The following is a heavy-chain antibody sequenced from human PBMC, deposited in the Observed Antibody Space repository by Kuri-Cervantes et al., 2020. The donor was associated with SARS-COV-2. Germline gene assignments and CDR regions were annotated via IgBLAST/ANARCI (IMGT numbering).Heavy chain of an antibody. J-gene: IGHJ3*02. CDR3: ARILNSSGWPIDAFDI. D-gene: IGHD6-19*01. CDR1: GGSISSSSYY. V-gene: IGHV4-39*07. Sequence: SETLSLTCTVSGGSISSSSYYWGWIRQPPGKGLEWIGSIYYSGSTYYNPSLKSRVTISVDTSKNQFSLKLSSVTAADTAVYYCARILNSSGWPIDAFDIWAKGQWSPSPQ. CDR2: IYYSGST.